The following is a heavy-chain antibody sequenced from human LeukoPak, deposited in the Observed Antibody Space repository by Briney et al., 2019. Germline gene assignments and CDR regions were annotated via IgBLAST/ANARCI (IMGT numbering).Heavy chain of an antibody. CDR2: INHSGST. J-gene: IGHJ4*02. V-gene: IGHV4-34*01. Sequence: SETLSLTCAVYGGSFSGYYWSWIRQPPGKGLEWIGEINHSGSTNYNPSLKSRVTISVDTSKNQFSLKLSSVTAADTAVYYCARGADYWGQGTLVTVSS. CDR1: GGSFSGYY. CDR3: ARGADY.